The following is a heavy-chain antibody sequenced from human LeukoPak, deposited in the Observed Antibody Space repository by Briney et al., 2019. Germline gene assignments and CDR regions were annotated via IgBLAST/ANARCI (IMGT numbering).Heavy chain of an antibody. CDR1: GFTFSSYW. Sequence: GGSLRLSCVASGFTFSSYWMTWVRQAPGKGLEWVANIKQDGSEKYYVDYVKGRFTISRDNAKNSLYLQMNSLRAEDTAMYHCARISLDAFDIWGQGTMVTVSS. CDR3: ARISLDAFDI. J-gene: IGHJ3*02. V-gene: IGHV3-7*04. CDR2: IKQDGSEK.